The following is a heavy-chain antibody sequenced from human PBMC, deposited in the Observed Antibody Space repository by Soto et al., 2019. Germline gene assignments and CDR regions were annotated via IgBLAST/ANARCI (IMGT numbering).Heavy chain of an antibody. CDR1: GFTFSSYA. CDR3: ANNYYDSSGYYLGYFDY. Sequence: EVQLLESGGGLVQPGGSLRLSCAASGFTFSSYAMSWVRQAPGKGLEWVSAISGSGGSTYHADSVKGRFTISRDNSKNTLYLQMNSLRAEDTAVYYCANNYYDSSGYYLGYFDYWGQGTLVTVSS. D-gene: IGHD3-22*01. V-gene: IGHV3-23*01. J-gene: IGHJ4*02. CDR2: ISGSGGST.